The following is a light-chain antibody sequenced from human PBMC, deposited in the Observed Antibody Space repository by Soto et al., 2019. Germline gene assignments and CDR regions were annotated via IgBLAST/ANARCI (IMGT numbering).Light chain of an antibody. J-gene: IGKJ1*01. CDR2: GAS. CDR1: QSVSSD. CDR3: EQYGSSPWT. V-gene: IGKV3-20*01. Sequence: DIVMTQSPLSLPVTPGEPATLSCRASQSVSSDLAWYHQKPGQAPRLLIYGASSRATGIPDRFSGSGSGTDFTLTISRLETEDFAVYYCEQYGSSPWTFGQGTKVDIK.